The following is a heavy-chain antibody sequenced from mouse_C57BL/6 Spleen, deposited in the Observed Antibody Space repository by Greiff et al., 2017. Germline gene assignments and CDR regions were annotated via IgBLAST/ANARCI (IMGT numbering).Heavy chain of an antibody. CDR2: IYPGSGST. J-gene: IGHJ4*01. D-gene: IGHD2-5*01. Sequence: VQLQQPGAELVKPGASVKMSCKASGYTFTSYWITWVKQRPGQGLEWIGDIYPGSGSTNYNEKFKSKATLTVDTSSSTAYMQLSSLTSEDSAVYYGATTYYSNDRGAMDYWGQGTSVTVAS. V-gene: IGHV1-55*01. CDR1: GYTFTSYW. CDR3: ATTYYSNDRGAMDY.